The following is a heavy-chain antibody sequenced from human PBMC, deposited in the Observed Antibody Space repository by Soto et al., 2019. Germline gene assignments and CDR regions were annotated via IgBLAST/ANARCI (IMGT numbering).Heavy chain of an antibody. D-gene: IGHD3-22*01. J-gene: IGHJ5*01. CDR2: KYHTGTT. CDR3: GIGINYYYGSGDSWFDS. CDR1: GGTLNPGGNS. V-gene: IGHV4-30-2*01. Sequence: PSETLPPPYTVSGGTLNPGGNSWSRIRQATGKGLEWIGYKYHTGTTHYNPSLKSLLTMSVKPSKNHFSLKLSSVTAADTAMYYCGIGINYYYGSGDSWFDSWGQGTLVTV.